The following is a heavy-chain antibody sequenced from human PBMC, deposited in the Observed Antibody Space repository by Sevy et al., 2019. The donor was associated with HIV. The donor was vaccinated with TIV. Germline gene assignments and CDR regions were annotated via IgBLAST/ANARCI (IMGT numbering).Heavy chain of an antibody. Sequence: GGSLRLSCAASGFSFSDYWMHWVRRASGKGLEWVANINQDGSTINYVGSVKGRFTISRDNAKNSTSLQMNSLRVEDTAVYYCAIAIFQVGAFWGQRSQVTVSS. CDR3: AIAIFQVGAF. CDR1: GFSFSDYW. CDR2: INQDGSTI. D-gene: IGHD3-3*01. V-gene: IGHV3-7*01. J-gene: IGHJ4*02.